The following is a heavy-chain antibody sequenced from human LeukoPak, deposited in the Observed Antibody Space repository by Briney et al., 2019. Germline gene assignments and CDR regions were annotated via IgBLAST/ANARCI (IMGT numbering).Heavy chain of an antibody. Sequence: PSETLSLTCTVSGGSISSSSYYWGWIRQPPGRGLGWVGSIYYSGSTYYNPSRKSRVTISVDTSKNQFSLQLSSVTAADTAVYYCARQRSSSWDPNHYYYYMDVWGKGTTVTVSS. CDR1: GGSISSSSYY. CDR2: IYYSGST. V-gene: IGHV4-39*01. CDR3: ARQRSSSWDPNHYYYYMDV. D-gene: IGHD6-13*01. J-gene: IGHJ6*03.